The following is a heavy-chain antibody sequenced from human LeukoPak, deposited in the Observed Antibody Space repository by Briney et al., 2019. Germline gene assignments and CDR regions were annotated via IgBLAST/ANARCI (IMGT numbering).Heavy chain of an antibody. D-gene: IGHD2-2*01. CDR2: ISSSGGST. V-gene: IGHV3-23*01. J-gene: IGHJ6*03. CDR3: AKGICTSTNCYGRDYYYYNYRDV. CDR1: GFTFSSYA. Sequence: GGSLRLSCAASGFTFSSYAMSWVRQAPGKGLEWVSAISSSGGSTFYADSVKGRFTVSRDNSKNTLYLQMNSLRAEDTAVYFCAKGICTSTNCYGRDYYYYNYRDVWGKGTTFT.